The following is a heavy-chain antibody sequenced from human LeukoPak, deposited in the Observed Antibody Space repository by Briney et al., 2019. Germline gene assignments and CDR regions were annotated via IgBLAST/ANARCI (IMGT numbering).Heavy chain of an antibody. D-gene: IGHD4-11*01. CDR2: IRYDGSNK. J-gene: IGHJ6*03. Sequence: PGGSLRLSCAASGFTFSSYGVHWVRQAPGKGLEWVAFIRYDGSNKYYADSVKGRFTISRDNSKNTLYLQMNSLRAEDTAVYYCAKDSSNPYYYYYYYMDVWGKGTTVTVSS. CDR1: GFTFSSYG. V-gene: IGHV3-30*02. CDR3: AKDSSNPYYYYYYYMDV.